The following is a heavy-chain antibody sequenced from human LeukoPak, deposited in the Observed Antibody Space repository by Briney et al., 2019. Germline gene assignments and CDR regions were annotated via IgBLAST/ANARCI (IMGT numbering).Heavy chain of an antibody. CDR3: ARDAGEYSSGWFDY. CDR1: GGSIRSYY. CDR2: IYYSGST. J-gene: IGHJ4*02. V-gene: IGHV4-59*01. D-gene: IGHD6-19*01. Sequence: SETLSLTCTVSGGSIRSYYWSWIRQPPGKGLVWIGYIYYSGSTNYNPSLKSRVTISVDTSKNQFSLKLSSVTAADTAVYYCARDAGEYSSGWFDYWGQGTLVTVSS.